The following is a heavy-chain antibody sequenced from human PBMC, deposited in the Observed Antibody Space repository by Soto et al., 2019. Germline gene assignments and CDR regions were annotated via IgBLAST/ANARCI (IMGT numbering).Heavy chain of an antibody. Sequence: PGGSVGIPCAAPGFTLGSNWMSWVRQAPGKGLEWVANIKQDGSEKYYVDSVKGRFTISRDNAKNSLYLQMNSLRAEDTAVYYCARSDLTGYISDFHYWGDGPLVTVS. CDR2: IKQDGSEK. V-gene: IGHV3-7*05. CDR3: ARSDLTGYISDFHY. J-gene: IGHJ4*01. D-gene: IGHD3-9*01. CDR1: GFTLGSNW.